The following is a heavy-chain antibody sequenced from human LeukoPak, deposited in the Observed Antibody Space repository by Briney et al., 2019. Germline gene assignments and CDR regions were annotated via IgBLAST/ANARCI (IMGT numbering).Heavy chain of an antibody. Sequence: GGPLRLSCVASEFTFEDYAMSWVRQVPGKGLEWVSLVSGDGYTTYYADSVKGRFSISRDNRKNSLYLQMNSLRADDTALYYCAKEVVEVIPTAVDGELYFYYYGMDVWGQGTTVIVSS. D-gene: IGHD2-2*01. CDR1: EFTFEDYA. V-gene: IGHV3-43*02. CDR2: VSGDGYTT. CDR3: AKEVVEVIPTAVDGELYFYYYGMDV. J-gene: IGHJ6*02.